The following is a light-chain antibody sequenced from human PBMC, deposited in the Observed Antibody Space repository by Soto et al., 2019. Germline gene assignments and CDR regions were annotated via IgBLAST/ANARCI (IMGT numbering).Light chain of an antibody. Sequence: IVFTQSPGTLSLSPGGRTTPLLRAHQSGSSNYVAWYQQKPGQAPRLLIYDASNRATGIPARFSGSGSGTDFTLTISSLEPEDFAVYYCQQRSNWLSWTFGQGTKVDIK. CDR1: QSGSSN. CDR2: DAS. V-gene: IGKV3-11*01. J-gene: IGKJ1*01. CDR3: QQRSNWLSWT.